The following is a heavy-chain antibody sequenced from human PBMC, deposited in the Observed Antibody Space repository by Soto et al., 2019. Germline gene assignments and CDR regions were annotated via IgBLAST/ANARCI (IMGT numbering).Heavy chain of an antibody. CDR2: IDPSDSYT. V-gene: IGHV5-10-1*01. Sequence: GASLKISCKGSGYSFTSYWISWVRQMPGKGLEWMGRIDPSDSYTNYSPSFQGHVTISADKSISTAYLQWSSLKASDTAMYYCARHGADIGVGPAEIGVKLAFGPWCQGTLVTGSS. D-gene: IGHD2-2*01. J-gene: IGHJ5*02. CDR1: GYSFTSYW. CDR3: ARHGADIGVGPAEIGVKLAFGP.